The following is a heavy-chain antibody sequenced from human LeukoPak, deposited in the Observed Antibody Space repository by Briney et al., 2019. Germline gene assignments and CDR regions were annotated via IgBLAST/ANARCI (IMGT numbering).Heavy chain of an antibody. Sequence: GGSLRLSCAASGFTFSSYAMHWVRQAPGKGLEWVAVISYDGTNKNYADSVKGRFTISRDNSKNTLYLQMNSLRVEDAAVYYCARDPRGGPYYFDYWGQGTLVTVSS. D-gene: IGHD3-16*01. CDR2: ISYDGTNK. V-gene: IGHV3-30-3*01. CDR3: ARDPRGGPYYFDY. CDR1: GFTFSSYA. J-gene: IGHJ4*02.